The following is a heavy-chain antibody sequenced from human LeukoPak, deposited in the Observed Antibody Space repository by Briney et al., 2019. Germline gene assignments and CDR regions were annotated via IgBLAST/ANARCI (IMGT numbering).Heavy chain of an antibody. D-gene: IGHD3-3*01. V-gene: IGHV3-48*03. CDR1: GFTISSYE. J-gene: IGHJ3*02. CDR2: INSGSSAK. CDR3: ARWSRFLEWLSPDGFDI. Sequence: GGSLRLSCAASGFTISSYEMNWVRQAPGKGLEWVSYINSGSSAKYYAASVKGRFIISRDDAKNSLYLQMNSLRAEDTAVYYCARWSRFLEWLSPDGFDIWGQGTMVTVSS.